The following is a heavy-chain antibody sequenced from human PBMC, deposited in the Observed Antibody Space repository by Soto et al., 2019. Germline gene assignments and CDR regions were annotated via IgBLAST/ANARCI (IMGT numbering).Heavy chain of an antibody. Sequence: PVGSLRLSCSASGFTFSSYAMHWVRQAPGKGLEYVSAISSNGGSTYYADSVKGRFTISRDNSKNTLYLQMSSLRAEGTAVYYCVKSDEGSSGWYGYYYYGMDVWGQGTTVTVSS. CDR2: ISSNGGST. V-gene: IGHV3-64D*06. D-gene: IGHD6-19*01. CDR1: GFTFSSYA. J-gene: IGHJ6*02. CDR3: VKSDEGSSGWYGYYYYGMDV.